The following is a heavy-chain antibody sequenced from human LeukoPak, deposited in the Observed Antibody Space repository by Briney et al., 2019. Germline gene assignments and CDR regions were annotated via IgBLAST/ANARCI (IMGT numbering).Heavy chain of an antibody. J-gene: IGHJ3*02. Sequence: PGRSLRLSCAASGFTFSSYAMHWVRQAPGKGLEWVAVISYDGSNKYYADSVKGRFTTSRDNSKNTLYLQMNSLRAEDTAVYYCARVGYSDAFDIWGQGTMVTVSS. CDR2: ISYDGSNK. V-gene: IGHV3-30-3*01. CDR1: GFTFSSYA. CDR3: ARVGYSDAFDI. D-gene: IGHD5-18*01.